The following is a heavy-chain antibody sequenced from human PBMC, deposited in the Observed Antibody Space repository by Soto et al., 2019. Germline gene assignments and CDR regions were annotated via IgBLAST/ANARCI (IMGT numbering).Heavy chain of an antibody. CDR3: AREGDPYSDPWQEFDY. J-gene: IGHJ4*02. V-gene: IGHV3-13*01. Sequence: PGGSLRLSCAASGFSFFSYDMHWVRQAPGKGLEWVSAISTSGATFYAGSVKGRFTISRENGKNSLFLQMNSLRAEDTAVYFCAREGDPYSDPWQEFDYWGQGTLVTVSS. CDR1: GFSFFSYD. CDR2: ISTSGAT. D-gene: IGHD3-16*01.